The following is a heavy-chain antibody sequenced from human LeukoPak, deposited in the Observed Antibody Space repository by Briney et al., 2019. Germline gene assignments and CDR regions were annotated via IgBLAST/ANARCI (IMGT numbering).Heavy chain of an antibody. Sequence: SETLSLTCTVSGGSISSYYWSWIRQPPGKGLEWIGYIYYSGSTNYNPSLKSRVTISVDTSKNQFSLKLSSVTAADTAVYYCARSRRYDYVWGSYRRERKLFDYWGQGTLVTVSS. CDR1: GGSISSYY. D-gene: IGHD3-16*02. CDR3: ARSRRYDYVWGSYRRERKLFDY. CDR2: IYYSGST. J-gene: IGHJ4*02. V-gene: IGHV4-59*12.